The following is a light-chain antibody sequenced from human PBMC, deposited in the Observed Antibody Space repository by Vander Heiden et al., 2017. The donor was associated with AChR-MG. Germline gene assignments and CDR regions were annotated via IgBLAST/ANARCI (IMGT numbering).Light chain of an antibody. CDR2: DAS. J-gene: IGKJ4*01. CDR3: QQYDKHPLT. Sequence: DIQTTQSPSSLSASVGDSVTITCQACQDISNYLYWYQQKPGEAPKLLIYDASNWEAGVPSRFSGSGSGTDFTFTISSLQAEDIATYYCQQYDKHPLTFGGGTKVEIK. V-gene: IGKV1-33*01. CDR1: QDISNY.